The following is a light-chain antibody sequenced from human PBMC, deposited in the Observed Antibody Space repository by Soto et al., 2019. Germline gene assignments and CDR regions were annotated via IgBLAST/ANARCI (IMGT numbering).Light chain of an antibody. CDR2: EVT. CDR3: SSFTSTTTRL. J-gene: IGLJ1*01. CDR1: SSDIGSYDY. V-gene: IGLV2-14*01. Sequence: QSVLTQPPSVSGSPGQSITISCTGTSSDIGSYDYVSWYQQHPGKAPNLIIYEVTDRPSGVSNRFSGSKSGNTASLTISGLQTDDEADYYCSSFTSTTTRLFGSATNVTVL.